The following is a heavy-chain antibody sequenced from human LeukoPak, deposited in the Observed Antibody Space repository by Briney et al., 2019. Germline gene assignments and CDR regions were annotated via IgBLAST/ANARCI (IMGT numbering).Heavy chain of an antibody. CDR3: TRIIKSGSFDY. Sequence: PGGSLRLSCAASGFTFNNAWMSWVRQAPGKGLEWVGRIKSKTDGGTTDYAAPVKGRFTISRDDSKNTLYLKMNSLKIEDTAVYYCTRIIKSGSFDYWGQGVLVTVSS. CDR1: GFTFNNAW. D-gene: IGHD1-26*01. CDR2: IKSKTDGGTT. V-gene: IGHV3-15*01. J-gene: IGHJ4*02.